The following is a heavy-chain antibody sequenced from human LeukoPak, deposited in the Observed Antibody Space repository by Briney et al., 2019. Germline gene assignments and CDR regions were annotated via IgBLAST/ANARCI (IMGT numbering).Heavy chain of an antibody. J-gene: IGHJ4*02. Sequence: PGGSLRLSCAASGFTFSSYGMHRVRQAPGKGLEWVAVIWYDGSNKYYADSVKGRFTISRDNSKNTLYLQMNSLRAEDTAVYYCARDLYDSSGPFDYWGQGTLVTVSS. CDR2: IWYDGSNK. V-gene: IGHV3-33*01. D-gene: IGHD3-22*01. CDR1: GFTFSSYG. CDR3: ARDLYDSSGPFDY.